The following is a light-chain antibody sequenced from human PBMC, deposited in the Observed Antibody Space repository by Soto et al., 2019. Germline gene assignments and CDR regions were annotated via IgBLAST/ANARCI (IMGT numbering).Light chain of an antibody. Sequence: EIVMTQSPATLSLSHGERATLSCRASQSISTNLAWFRQKPGQSPSFLIRGASSRATGVPARFSGSGSGTEFNLTISSLQSEDFAVYFCQQYNNWPPWTFGQGTKVDI. V-gene: IGKV3-15*01. CDR2: GAS. CDR1: QSISTN. J-gene: IGKJ1*01. CDR3: QQYNNWPPWT.